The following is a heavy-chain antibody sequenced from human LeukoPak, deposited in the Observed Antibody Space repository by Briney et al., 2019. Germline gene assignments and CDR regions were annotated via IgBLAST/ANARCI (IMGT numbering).Heavy chain of an antibody. V-gene: IGHV4-59*11. CDR2: IYYSGSI. Sequence: SETLSLTCTVSGGSISSHSWSWIRQPPGKGLEWIGNIYYSGSIKYNPSLKSRVTTSVDASKNQFSLKLSSVTAADTAVYYCASDQNYDSSGSFGMDVWGQGTTVTVSS. J-gene: IGHJ6*02. CDR1: GGSISSHS. CDR3: ASDQNYDSSGSFGMDV. D-gene: IGHD3-22*01.